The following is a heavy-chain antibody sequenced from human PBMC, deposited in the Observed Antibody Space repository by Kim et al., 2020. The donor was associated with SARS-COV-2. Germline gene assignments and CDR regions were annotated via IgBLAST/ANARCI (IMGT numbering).Heavy chain of an antibody. CDR1: GYTFTSYY. Sequence: ASVKVSCKASGYTFTSYYMHWVRQAPGQGLEWMGIINPSAGSTSYAQKFQGRVTMTRDTSTSTVYMELSSLRSEDTAVYYCARDLSRFVDLWGIVGASPLSNGMDVWGQGTTVTVSS. D-gene: IGHD1-26*01. J-gene: IGHJ6*02. CDR2: INPSAGST. CDR3: ARDLSRFVDLWGIVGASPLSNGMDV. V-gene: IGHV1-46*01.